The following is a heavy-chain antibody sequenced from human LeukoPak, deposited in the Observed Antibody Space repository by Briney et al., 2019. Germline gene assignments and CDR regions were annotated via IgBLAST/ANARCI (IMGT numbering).Heavy chain of an antibody. D-gene: IGHD3-10*02. CDR1: GFTFSSYW. CDR2: ISGSGGST. CDR3: AKGARYYVRAGMDV. J-gene: IGHJ6*02. Sequence: PGGSPRLSCAASGFTFSSYWMSWVRQAPGKGLEWVSAISGSGGSTYYADSVKGRFTISRDNSKNTLYLQMNSLRAEDTAVYYCAKGARYYVRAGMDVWGQGTTVTVSS. V-gene: IGHV3-23*01.